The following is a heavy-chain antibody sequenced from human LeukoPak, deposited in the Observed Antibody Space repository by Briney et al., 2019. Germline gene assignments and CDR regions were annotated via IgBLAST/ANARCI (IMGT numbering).Heavy chain of an antibody. CDR3: ATDDKYAPSS. CDR2: ITFDGVSQ. D-gene: IGHD2-2*01. J-gene: IGHJ5*02. CDR1: EFTFSDHA. V-gene: IGHV3-30-3*01. Sequence: PGGSLRLSCAASEFTFSDHAMHWVRQSPGKGLEWVAGITFDGVSQCYAGSVKGRFTISRDNAKNTVYLQMNSLRAEDTAVYYCATDDKYAPSSWGQGTLVTVSS.